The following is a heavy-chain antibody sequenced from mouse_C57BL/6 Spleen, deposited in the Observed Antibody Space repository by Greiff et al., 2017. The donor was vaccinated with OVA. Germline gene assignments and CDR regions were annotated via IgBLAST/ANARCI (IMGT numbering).Heavy chain of an antibody. J-gene: IGHJ1*03. Sequence: VQLQQPGAELVKPGASVKLSCKASGYTFTSYWMHWVKQRPGQGLEWIGMIHPNSGSTNYNEKFKSKATLTVDKSSSTAYMQLSSLTSEDSAVYYCARSGSYGNYSYFDVWGTGTTVTVSS. D-gene: IGHD2-1*01. CDR2: IHPNSGST. V-gene: IGHV1-64*01. CDR1: GYTFTSYW. CDR3: ARSGSYGNYSYFDV.